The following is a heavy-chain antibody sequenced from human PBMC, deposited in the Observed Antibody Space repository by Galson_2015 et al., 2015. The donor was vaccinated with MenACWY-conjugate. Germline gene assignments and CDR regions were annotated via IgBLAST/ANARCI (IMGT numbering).Heavy chain of an antibody. CDR3: ARKDGATYGYNDY. CDR2: ISTYGGST. V-gene: IGHV3-64*02. J-gene: IGHJ4*02. CDR1: GFIFTDYD. D-gene: IGHD5-18*01. Sequence: SLRLSCAGSGFIFTDYDMHWVRQAPGKGLEYVSAISTYGGSTYYADSVKGRFTISRDNSKNMLFLQMGSLRVEDTAVYYCARKDGATYGYNDYWGQGTQVIVSS.